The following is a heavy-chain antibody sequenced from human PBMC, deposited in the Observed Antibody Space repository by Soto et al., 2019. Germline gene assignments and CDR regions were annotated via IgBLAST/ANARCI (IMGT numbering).Heavy chain of an antibody. CDR1: GFTFSGKT. V-gene: IGHV3-48*01. CDR3: ARASYGDYVFYYYYMDV. CDR2: ISSSSSTI. Sequence: GSLRLSCAASGFTFSGKTMYWVRQAPGKGLEWVSYISSSSSTIYYADSVKGRFTISRDNAKNSLYLQMNSLRAEDTAVYYCARASYGDYVFYYYYMDVWGKGTTVTVSS. J-gene: IGHJ6*03. D-gene: IGHD4-17*01.